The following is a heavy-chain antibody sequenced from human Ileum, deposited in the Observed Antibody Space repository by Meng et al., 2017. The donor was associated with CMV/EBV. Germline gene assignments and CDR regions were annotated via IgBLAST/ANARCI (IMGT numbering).Heavy chain of an antibody. D-gene: IGHD2-2*01. V-gene: IGHV3-7*01. CDR1: GFSFSSYW. CDR3: ARGPRYCSSNSCYFDY. J-gene: IGHJ4*02. Sequence: GFSFSSYWMSWVRQTPGKELECVDNIKPDGNEKYYVDSVKGRFSISRDNAKNSLSLQMNSLRAEDTAVYYCARGPRYCSSNSCYFDYWGQGTLVTVSS. CDR2: IKPDGNEK.